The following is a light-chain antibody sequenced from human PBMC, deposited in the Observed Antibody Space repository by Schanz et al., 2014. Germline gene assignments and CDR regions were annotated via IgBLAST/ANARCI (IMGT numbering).Light chain of an antibody. CDR3: SSYTSSSPWV. V-gene: IGLV2-14*02. CDR1: SSDVGSYNL. CDR2: EGS. J-gene: IGLJ3*02. Sequence: QSALTQPASVSGSPGQSITMSCTGTSSDVGSYNLVSWYQQHPGKAPKLMIYEGSKRPSGVSNRFSGSKSGNTASLTISGLQAEDEADYYCSSYTSSSPWVFGGGTKLTVL.